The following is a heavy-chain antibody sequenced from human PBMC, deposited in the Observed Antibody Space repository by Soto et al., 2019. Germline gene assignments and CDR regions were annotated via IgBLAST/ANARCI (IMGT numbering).Heavy chain of an antibody. D-gene: IGHD3-22*01. CDR2: ISGSGGST. CDR3: ASGWDSSGYID. J-gene: IGHJ4*02. V-gene: IGHV3-23*01. Sequence: GGSLRLSCAASGFTFSSYAMSWVRQAPGKGLEWVSAISGSGGSTYYADSVRGRFTISRDNSKNTLYLQMNSLRAEDTAVYYCASGWDSSGYIDWGQGTLVTVSS. CDR1: GFTFSSYA.